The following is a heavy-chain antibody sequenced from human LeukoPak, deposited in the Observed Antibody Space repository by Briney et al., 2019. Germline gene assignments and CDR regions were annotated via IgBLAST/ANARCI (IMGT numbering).Heavy chain of an antibody. CDR3: AKGDSPYDSSGYYLGYFQH. V-gene: IGHV3-23*01. J-gene: IGHJ1*01. CDR2: ISGSGGST. Sequence: PGGSLRLSCAASGFTFSSYAMSWVRQAPGKGLEWVSAISGSGGSTYYADSVKGRFTISRDNSKNTLYLQMNNLRAEDTAVYYCAKGDSPYDSSGYYLGYFQHWGQGTLVTVSS. D-gene: IGHD3-22*01. CDR1: GFTFSSYA.